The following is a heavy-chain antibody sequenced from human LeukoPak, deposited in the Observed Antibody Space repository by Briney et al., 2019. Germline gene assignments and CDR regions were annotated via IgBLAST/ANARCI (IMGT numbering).Heavy chain of an antibody. V-gene: IGHV3-23*01. Sequence: GGSLRLSCAASGFTFSDYSMNWVRQAPRKGLEWVSSIVASGGSTYYADSVKGRFTISRDNSKNTLYLQMNSLRAEDTAVYYCAKKVVTQPGPAYLQHWGQGALVTVSS. CDR1: GFTFSDYS. CDR2: IVASGGST. D-gene: IGHD4-23*01. J-gene: IGHJ1*01. CDR3: AKKVVTQPGPAYLQH.